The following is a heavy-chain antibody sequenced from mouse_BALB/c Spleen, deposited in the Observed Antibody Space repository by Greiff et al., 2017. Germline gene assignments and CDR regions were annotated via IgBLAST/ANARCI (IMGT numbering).Heavy chain of an antibody. V-gene: IGHV5-6*02. Sequence: DVKLVESGGDLVKPGGSLKLSCAASGFTFSSYGMSWVRQTPDKRLEWVATISSGGSYTYYPDSVKGRFTISRDNAKNTLYLQMSSLKSEDTAMYYCARRRDYWGQGTSVTVSS. CDR2: ISSGGSYT. J-gene: IGHJ4*01. CDR3: ARRRDY. CDR1: GFTFSSYG.